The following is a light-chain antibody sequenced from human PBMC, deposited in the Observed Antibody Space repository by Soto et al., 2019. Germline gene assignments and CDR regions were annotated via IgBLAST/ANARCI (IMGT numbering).Light chain of an antibody. V-gene: IGLV2-14*01. CDR2: EVS. CDR3: SSYSISTAYL. CDR1: SSDVGGYHY. Sequence: QSALTQPASVSGSPGQSITISCTGTSSDVGGYHYVSWYQLHPGKAPKLILFEVSNRPSGVSYRFSGSKSGNTASLTISGLQADDEADHFCSSYSISTAYLFGTGTKLTVL. J-gene: IGLJ1*01.